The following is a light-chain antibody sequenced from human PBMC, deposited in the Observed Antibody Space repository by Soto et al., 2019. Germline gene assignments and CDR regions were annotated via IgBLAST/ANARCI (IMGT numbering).Light chain of an antibody. CDR1: QYIHNY. CDR2: EAA. CDR3: QQSNNYPWT. Sequence: DIQMTQSPSTLSASVGDRVTITCRTSQYIHNYLAWYQQKPGEAPKLLIYEAANLESGVPSRFSGSGTGTELTLTISSLQPDDFAPYYCQQSNNYPWTFGQGTRVEI. V-gene: IGKV1-5*03. J-gene: IGKJ1*01.